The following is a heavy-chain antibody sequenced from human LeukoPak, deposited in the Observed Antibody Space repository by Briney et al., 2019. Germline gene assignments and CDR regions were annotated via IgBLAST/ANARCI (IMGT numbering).Heavy chain of an antibody. D-gene: IGHD5-24*01. CDR3: ARDGYNSGGYWFEP. V-gene: IGHV3-21*06. CDR2: IRSSSSYI. J-gene: IGHJ5*02. CDR1: GFTFSSYE. Sequence: PGGSLRLSCAASGFTFSSYEMNWVRQAPGKGLEWVSSIRSSSSYIYYADSVKGRFTISRDNAKNSLYLQMNSLRAEDTAVYYCARDGYNSGGYWFEPWGQGTLVTVSS.